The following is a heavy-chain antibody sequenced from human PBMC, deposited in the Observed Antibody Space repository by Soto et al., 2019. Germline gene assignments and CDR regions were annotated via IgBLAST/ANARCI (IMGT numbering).Heavy chain of an antibody. CDR2: ISGSGGST. CDR1: GFTFSSYA. CDR3: ARCYYDFWSGYPYYFDY. J-gene: IGHJ4*02. D-gene: IGHD3-3*01. V-gene: IGHV3-23*01. Sequence: PGGSLRLSCAASGFTFSSYAMSWVRQAPGKGLEWVSAISGSGGSTYYADSVRGRFTISRDNSKNTLYLQMNSLRAEDTAVYYCARCYYDFWSGYPYYFDYWGQGTLVTVSS.